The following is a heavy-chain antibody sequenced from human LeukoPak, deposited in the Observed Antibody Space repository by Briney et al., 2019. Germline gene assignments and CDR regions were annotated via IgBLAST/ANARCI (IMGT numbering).Heavy chain of an antibody. CDR3: ARRDSSGVVPRWDY. CDR1: GGSISSYY. J-gene: IGHJ4*02. D-gene: IGHD6-25*01. CDR2: IYYSGST. Sequence: PSETLSLTCTVTGGSISSYYWSWIRQPPGKGLEWIGSIYYSGSTYYNPSLKSRVTISVDTSKNQFSLKLSSVTAADTAVYYCARRDSSGVVPRWDYWGQGTLVTVSS. V-gene: IGHV4-59*05.